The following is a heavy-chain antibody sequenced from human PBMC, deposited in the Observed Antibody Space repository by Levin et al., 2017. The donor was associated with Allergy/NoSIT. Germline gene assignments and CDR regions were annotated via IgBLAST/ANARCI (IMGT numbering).Heavy chain of an antibody. V-gene: IGHV3-23*01. CDR2: ISGSGGST. CDR1: GFTFSSYA. J-gene: IGHJ4*02. D-gene: IGHD5-12*01. Sequence: PGGSLRLSCAASGFTFSSYAMSWVRQAPGKGLEWVSAISGSGGSTYYADSVKGRFTISRDNSKNTLYLQMNSLRAEDTAVYYCAKGLGYSGYDFYSPFDYWGQGTLVTVSS. CDR3: AKGLGYSGYDFYSPFDY.